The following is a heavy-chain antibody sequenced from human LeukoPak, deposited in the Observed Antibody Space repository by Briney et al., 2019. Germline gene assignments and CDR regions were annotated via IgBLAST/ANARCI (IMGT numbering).Heavy chain of an antibody. CDR3: ARVWYDSSGYYHPFDY. CDR2: IYYSGST. J-gene: IGHJ4*02. CDR1: GGSISSYC. V-gene: IGHV4-59*01. D-gene: IGHD3-22*01. Sequence: PSETLSLTCTVSGGSISSYCWSWIRQPPGKGLEWIGYIYYSGSTNYNPSLKSRVTISVDTSKNQFSLKLSSVTAADTAVYYCARVWYDSSGYYHPFDYWGQGTLVTVSS.